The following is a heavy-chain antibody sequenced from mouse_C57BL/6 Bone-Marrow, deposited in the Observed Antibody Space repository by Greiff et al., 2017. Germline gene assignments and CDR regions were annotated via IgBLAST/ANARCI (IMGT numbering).Heavy chain of an antibody. CDR2: IDPSDSYT. V-gene: IGHV1-59*01. D-gene: IGHD2-1*01. J-gene: IGHJ2*01. CDR3: ARWGGNYPFYFDY. Sequence: VQLQQPGAELVRPGTSVKLSCKASGYTFTSYWMHWVKQRPGQGLEWIGVIDPSDSYTNYNQKFKGKATLTVDTSSSTAYMQLSSLTSEDSAVYYCARWGGNYPFYFDYWGQGTTLTVSS. CDR1: GYTFTSYW.